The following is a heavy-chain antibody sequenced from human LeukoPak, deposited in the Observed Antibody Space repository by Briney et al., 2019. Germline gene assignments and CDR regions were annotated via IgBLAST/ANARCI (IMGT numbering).Heavy chain of an antibody. Sequence: SVKVSCTASGGTFSSYAISWVRQAPGQGLGWMGGIIPIFGTANYAQKFQDRVTITADESTSTAYMELSSLRSEDTAVYYCARAAPTSPPAGWGQGTMVTVSS. CDR2: IIPIFGTA. CDR3: ARAAPTSPPAG. V-gene: IGHV1-69*13. D-gene: IGHD1-14*01. J-gene: IGHJ3*01. CDR1: GGTFSSYA.